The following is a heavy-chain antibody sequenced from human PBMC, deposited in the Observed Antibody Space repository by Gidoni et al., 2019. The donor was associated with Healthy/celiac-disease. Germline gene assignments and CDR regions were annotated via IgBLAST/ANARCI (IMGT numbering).Heavy chain of an antibody. J-gene: IGHJ6*02. D-gene: IGHD3-10*01. V-gene: IGHV3-73*01. Sequence: AYAASVKGRFTISRDDSKNTAYLQMNSLKTEDTAVYNCTRHENGLIRGRGKFEYYYGMDVWGQGTTVTVSS. CDR3: TRHENGLIRGRGKFEYYYGMDV.